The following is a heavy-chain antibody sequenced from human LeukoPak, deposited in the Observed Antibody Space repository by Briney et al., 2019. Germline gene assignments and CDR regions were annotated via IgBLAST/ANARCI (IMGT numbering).Heavy chain of an antibody. CDR1: GFTFSSCG. CDR2: IGPTGTDR. CDR3: ARQGPTYTFDY. V-gene: IGHV3-21*01. Sequence: GGSLRLSCAASGFTFSSCGFNWVRQAPGKGLEWVSSIGPTGTDRYYADSVKGRFTISRDNAKNSLYLQMNSLRAEDTAVYYCARQGPTYTFDYWGQGTLVTVSS. D-gene: IGHD2/OR15-2a*01. J-gene: IGHJ4*02.